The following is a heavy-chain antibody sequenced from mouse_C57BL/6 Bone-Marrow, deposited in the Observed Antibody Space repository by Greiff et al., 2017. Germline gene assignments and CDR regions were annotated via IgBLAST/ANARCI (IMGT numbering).Heavy chain of an antibody. D-gene: IGHD1-1*01. CDR1: GYTFTSYG. CDR2: IYPRSGNT. V-gene: IGHV1-81*01. CDR3: ARGTTVVSLDY. Sequence: VQLKESGAELARPGASVKLSCKASGYTFTSYGISWVKQRTGQGLEWIGEIYPRSGNTYYNEKFKGKATLTADKSSSTAYMELRSLTSEDSAVYFCARGTTVVSLDYWGQGTTLTVSS. J-gene: IGHJ2*01.